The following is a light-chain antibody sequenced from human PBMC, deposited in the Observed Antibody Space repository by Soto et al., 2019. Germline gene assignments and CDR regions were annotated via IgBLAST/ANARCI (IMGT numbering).Light chain of an antibody. J-gene: IGKJ1*01. V-gene: IGKV3-15*01. CDR3: QQYNNWPHT. CDR1: QSVSSD. CDR2: GAS. Sequence: EIVMTQSPATMSVSPGERATLSCRASQSVSSDLAWYHQKPGQAPRLLIYGASTRATGIPGRFNGSGSGTEVTLTISSLQSEDFAVYYCQQYNNWPHTFGQGTKVEIK.